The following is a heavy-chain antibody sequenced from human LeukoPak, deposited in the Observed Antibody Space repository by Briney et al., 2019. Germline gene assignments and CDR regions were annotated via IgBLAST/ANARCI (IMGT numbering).Heavy chain of an antibody. V-gene: IGHV3-48*03. J-gene: IGHJ4*02. CDR3: AKPSRTDSNDY. Sequence: GGSLRLSCAASGFTFSSYEMNWVRQAPGKGLEWVSYISSSGSTIYYADSVKGRFTISRDNSKNTLYLQMNSLRAEDTAVYYCAKPSRTDSNDYWGQGTLVTVSS. CDR1: GFTFSSYE. D-gene: IGHD3-22*01. CDR2: ISSSGSTI.